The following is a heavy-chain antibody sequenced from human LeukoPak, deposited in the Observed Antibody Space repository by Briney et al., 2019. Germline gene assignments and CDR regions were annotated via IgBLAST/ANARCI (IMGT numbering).Heavy chain of an antibody. J-gene: IGHJ4*02. Sequence: KPSETLSLTCTVSGGSISSGDYYWRWIRQPPGKGLEWIGYIYYSGSTYYNPSLKSRVTISVDTSKNQFSLKLSSVTAADTAVYYCARGVGATTFDYWGQGTLVTVSS. CDR2: IYYSGST. D-gene: IGHD1-26*01. V-gene: IGHV4-30-4*01. CDR3: ARGVGATTFDY. CDR1: GGSISSGDYY.